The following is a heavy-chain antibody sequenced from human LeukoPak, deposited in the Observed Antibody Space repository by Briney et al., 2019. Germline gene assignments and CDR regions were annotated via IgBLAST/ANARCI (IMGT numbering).Heavy chain of an antibody. J-gene: IGHJ4*02. CDR2: IKSKPDGGAI. CDR1: GLTVTNAW. Sequence: GGSLRLSCAASGLTVTNAWMSWVRQAPGKGLEWVGRIKSKPDGGAIDYAAPVKGRFIISRDDSKDMLYLQMNSLKTEDTGVYYCTRDKLELRQFDYWGQGTLVTVSS. V-gene: IGHV3-15*05. D-gene: IGHD1-26*01. CDR3: TRDKLELRQFDY.